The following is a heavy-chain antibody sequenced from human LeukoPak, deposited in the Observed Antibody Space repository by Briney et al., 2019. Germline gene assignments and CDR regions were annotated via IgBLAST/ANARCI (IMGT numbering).Heavy chain of an antibody. Sequence: ASVKVSCKASGYTFTIYDINWVRQATGQGLEWMGWMNPNSGDTGYAQKFQGRVTITWNTSISTAYMELSSLRSEDTAVYYCARDFEPGIAVAGAIDYWGQGTLVTVSS. J-gene: IGHJ4*02. D-gene: IGHD6-19*01. CDR2: MNPNSGDT. V-gene: IGHV1-8*03. CDR3: ARDFEPGIAVAGAIDY. CDR1: GYTFTIYD.